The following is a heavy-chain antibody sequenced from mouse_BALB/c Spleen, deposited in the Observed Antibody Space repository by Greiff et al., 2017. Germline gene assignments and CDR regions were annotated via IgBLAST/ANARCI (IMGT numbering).Heavy chain of an antibody. CDR2: IWGDGST. D-gene: IGHD2-2*01. V-gene: IGHV2-6-7*01. CDR1: GFSLTGYG. CDR3: ARDCGYDFYYAMDY. J-gene: IGHJ4*01. Sequence: VQGVESGPGLVAPSQSLSITCTVSGFSLTGYGINWVRQPPGKGLEWLGMIWGDGSTDYNSALKSRLSISKDNSKSQVFLKMNSLQTDDTARYYCARDCGYDFYYAMDYWGQGTSVTVSS.